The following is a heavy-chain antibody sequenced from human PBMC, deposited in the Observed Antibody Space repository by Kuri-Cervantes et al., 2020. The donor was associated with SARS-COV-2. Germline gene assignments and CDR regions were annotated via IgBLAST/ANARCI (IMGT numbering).Heavy chain of an antibody. CDR1: GFTFSDYY. J-gene: IGHJ4*02. D-gene: IGHD3-3*01. CDR3: TRHDFWSAYYFDY. Sequence: GESLKISCVASGFTFSDYYLTWIRQAPGKGLEWVGFIRSKAYGGTTEYAASVKGRFTISRDDSKSIAYLQMNSLKTEDTAVYYCTRHDFWSAYYFDYWGQGTLVTVSS. CDR2: IRSKAYGGTT. V-gene: IGHV3-49*03.